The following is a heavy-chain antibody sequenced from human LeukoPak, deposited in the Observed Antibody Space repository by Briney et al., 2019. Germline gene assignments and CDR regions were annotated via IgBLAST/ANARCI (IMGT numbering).Heavy chain of an antibody. J-gene: IGHJ4*02. D-gene: IGHD3-10*01. V-gene: IGHV1-8*01. CDR2: MNPNSGNT. Sequence: ASVKVSCKASGRTFTSYDINWVRQATGQGLEWMGWMNPNSGNTGYAQKFQGRVTMTRNTSISTAYMELSSLRSEDTAVYYCETQITMVRGVIITRWGQGTLVTVSS. CDR3: ETQITMVRGVIITR. CDR1: GRTFTSYD.